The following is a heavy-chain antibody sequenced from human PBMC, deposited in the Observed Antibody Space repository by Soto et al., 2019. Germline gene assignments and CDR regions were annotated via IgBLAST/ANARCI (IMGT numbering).Heavy chain of an antibody. J-gene: IGHJ4*02. CDR1: GDSIRSYY. CDR2: ISYNGAT. Sequence: QVQLQESGPGLVKPSETLSLTCTVSGDSIRSYYWTWIRQPPGKGLEWIGYISYNGATNYNPSLASRVTISVHTSKNQSSLKLRSVTAADTSIYYCARVDLVYYGPSYLDYWGQGTLVTVSS. D-gene: IGHD1-26*01. V-gene: IGHV4-59*01. CDR3: ARVDLVYYGPSYLDY.